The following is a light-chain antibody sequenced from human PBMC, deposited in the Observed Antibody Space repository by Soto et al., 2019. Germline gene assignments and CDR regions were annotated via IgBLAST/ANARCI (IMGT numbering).Light chain of an antibody. CDR1: SSNIGDNA. J-gene: IGLJ1*01. CDR3: SAWDDSLNDYV. V-gene: IGLV1-36*01. CDR2: YDD. Sequence: QSVLTQPPSVSEAPRQRVTISCSGSSSNIGDNAVNWYQHLPGKAPKLLIYYDDLLSSGVSDRFSGSKSGTSASLAISGLQSDDEAVYYCSAWDDSLNDYVFGTGTKLTVL.